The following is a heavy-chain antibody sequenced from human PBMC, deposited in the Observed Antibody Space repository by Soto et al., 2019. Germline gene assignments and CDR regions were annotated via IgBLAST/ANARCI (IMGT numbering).Heavy chain of an antibody. D-gene: IGHD7-27*01. CDR2: IFSSGST. CDR3: TKGPGAY. CDR1: GGSVSGDNSN. V-gene: IGHV4-61*01. J-gene: IGHJ4*02. Sequence: QVQLQESGPGLVKPSETLSLTCTFSGGSVSGDNSNWNWVRQPPGKGLEWIGYIFSSGSTYYAPSLMSRVSISMDAAKNQFSLKMISVTAADTAIYYCTKGPGAYWGPGMLVTVSS.